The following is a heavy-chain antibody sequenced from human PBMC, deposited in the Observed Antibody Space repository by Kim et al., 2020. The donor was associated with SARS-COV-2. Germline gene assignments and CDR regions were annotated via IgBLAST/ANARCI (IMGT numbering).Heavy chain of an antibody. CDR3: ARDRHDSSGYYDDAFDI. V-gene: IGHV1-69*13. D-gene: IGHD3-22*01. CDR2: IIPIFGTA. J-gene: IGHJ3*02. Sequence: SVKVSCKASGGTFSSYAISWVRQAPGQGLEWMGGIIPIFGTANYAQKFQGRVTITADESTSTAYMELSSLRSEDTAVYYCARDRHDSSGYYDDAFDIWGQGTMVTVSS. CDR1: GGTFSSYA.